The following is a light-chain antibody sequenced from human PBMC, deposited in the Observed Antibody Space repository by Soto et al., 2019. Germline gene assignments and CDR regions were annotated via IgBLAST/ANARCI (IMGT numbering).Light chain of an antibody. J-gene: IGKJ2*01. CDR1: QSISSW. CDR3: QQYNSYSPPYT. V-gene: IGKV1-5*03. Sequence: DTQITQSPSTLSASVGERVTITGRTSQSISSWLGWYQQKPGKATKLLIYKASSLESGVPSRFSGSGSGTEFTLTISSLQPDDFATYYCQQYNSYSPPYTFGQGTKVDIK. CDR2: KAS.